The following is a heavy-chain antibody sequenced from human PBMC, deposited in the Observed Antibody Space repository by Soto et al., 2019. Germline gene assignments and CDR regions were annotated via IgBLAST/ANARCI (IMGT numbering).Heavy chain of an antibody. Sequence: GGSLRLSCAGSGFTFGDSYMSWIRQAPGKGLEWLSYISPGSRYPAYADSVKGRFTISRDNAERSLYLQMMSLTAEDTAIYYCVRGGGGGLFDPWGQGTMVTVSS. V-gene: IGHV3-11*06. J-gene: IGHJ5*02. CDR1: GFTFGDSY. D-gene: IGHD2-15*01. CDR2: ISPGSRYP. CDR3: VRGGGGGLFDP.